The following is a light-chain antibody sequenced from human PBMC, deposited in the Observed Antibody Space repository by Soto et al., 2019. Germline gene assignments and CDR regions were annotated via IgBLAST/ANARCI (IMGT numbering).Light chain of an antibody. V-gene: IGKV3-20*01. Sequence: EIVMTQSPATLSVSPGERATLSCRASLSLSSSYLAWYQQKPGQAPRLLIYGASSRATGIPDRFSGSGSGTDFTLTISRLEPEDFAVYYCQQYHGSVWTFGQGTKVEIK. CDR3: QQYHGSVWT. J-gene: IGKJ1*01. CDR1: LSLSSSY. CDR2: GAS.